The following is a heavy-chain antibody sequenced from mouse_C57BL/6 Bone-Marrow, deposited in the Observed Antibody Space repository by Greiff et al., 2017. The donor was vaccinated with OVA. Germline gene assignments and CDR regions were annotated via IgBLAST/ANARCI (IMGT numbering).Heavy chain of an antibody. D-gene: IGHD2-2*01. Sequence: QVQLQQPGAELVMPGASVKLSCKASGYTFTSYWMHWVKQRPGQGLAWIGEIDPSDSYTNYNQKFKGKSTLTVDKSSSTAYMQLSSLTSEDSAVYYCARGYDGFYYYAMDYWGQGTSVTVSS. CDR3: ARGYDGFYYYAMDY. CDR2: IDPSDSYT. CDR1: GYTFTSYW. V-gene: IGHV1-69*01. J-gene: IGHJ4*01.